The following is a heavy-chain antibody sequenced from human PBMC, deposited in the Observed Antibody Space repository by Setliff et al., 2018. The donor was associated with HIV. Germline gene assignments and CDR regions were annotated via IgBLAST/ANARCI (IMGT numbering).Heavy chain of an antibody. CDR1: GFTFSNSG. J-gene: IGHJ4*02. V-gene: IGHV3-30*02. CDR2: IRYDESDK. CDR3: AKNLFSSRWSPLDY. D-gene: IGHD6-13*01. Sequence: GGSLRLSCAASGFTFSNSGMHWVRQAPGKGLEWVTFIRYDESDKDYADSVKGRFTISRDNFKNTLYLQMNRLRSEDTAVYYCAKNLFSSRWSPLDYWGQGTLVTVSS.